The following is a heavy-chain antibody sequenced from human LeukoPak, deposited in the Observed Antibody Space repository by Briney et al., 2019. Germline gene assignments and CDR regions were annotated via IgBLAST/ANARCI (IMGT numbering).Heavy chain of an antibody. CDR1: GFTVSSNY. V-gene: IGHV3-48*04. D-gene: IGHD5-18*01. J-gene: IGHJ3*02. CDR3: ARTWIQLWSDAFDI. Sequence: GGSLRLSCAASGFTVSSNYMSWVRQAPGKGLEWLSYISSSSSTIYYADSVKGRFTISRDNAKNSLYLQMNSLRAEDTAVYYCARTWIQLWSDAFDIWGQGTMVTVSS. CDR2: ISSSSSTI.